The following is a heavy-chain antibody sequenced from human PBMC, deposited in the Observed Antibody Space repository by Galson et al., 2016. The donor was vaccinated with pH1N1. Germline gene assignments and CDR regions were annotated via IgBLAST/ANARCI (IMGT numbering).Heavy chain of an antibody. Sequence: SLRLSCAASGSNSDYNMNWVRLAPGKGLEWVSSISGSGGRKHYADSVQGRFTISRDNAKNTLYLQMNSLRAEDTAFYYCARGGDVLFYRGMDVWGQGTTVTVSS. V-gene: IGHV3-23*01. J-gene: IGHJ6*02. CDR3: ARGGDVLFYRGMDV. D-gene: IGHD2-21*01. CDR2: ISGSGGRK. CDR1: GSNSDYN.